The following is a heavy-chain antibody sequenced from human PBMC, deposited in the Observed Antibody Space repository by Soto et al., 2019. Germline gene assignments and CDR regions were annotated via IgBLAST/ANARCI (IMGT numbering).Heavy chain of an antibody. D-gene: IGHD1-26*01. CDR1: GYTFTGHY. J-gene: IGHJ4*01. V-gene: IGHV1-2*02. CDR2: IGPESGAT. Sequence: ASVEVSCKASGYTFTGHYIHWVRQAPEQGPEWMGEIGPESGATRYAQKFQGRVTMTRDMSITTVYMELNNLSPDDTAVYYCGRARSCQIVVFYWGHGTPVTVSS. CDR3: GRARSCQIVVFY.